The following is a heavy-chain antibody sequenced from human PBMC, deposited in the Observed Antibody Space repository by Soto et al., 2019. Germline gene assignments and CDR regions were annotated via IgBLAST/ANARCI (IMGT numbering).Heavy chain of an antibody. CDR2: IYYSGST. CDR3: AREGRYCSGGSCYSGFYYFDY. D-gene: IGHD2-15*01. Sequence: SETLSLTCTVSGGSISSYYWSWIRQPPGKGLEWIGYIYYSGSTNYNPSLKSRVTISVDTSKNQFSLKLSSVTAADTAVYYCAREGRYCSGGSCYSGFYYFDYWGQGTLVTVSS. J-gene: IGHJ4*02. CDR1: GGSISSYY. V-gene: IGHV4-59*01.